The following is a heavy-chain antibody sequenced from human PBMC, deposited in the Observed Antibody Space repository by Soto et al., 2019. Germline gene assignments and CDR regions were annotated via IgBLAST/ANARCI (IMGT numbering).Heavy chain of an antibody. D-gene: IGHD6-6*01. CDR3: ARDQQGIAARAFDY. Sequence: GSLRLSCAASGFTFSSYAMHCVRQAPGKGLEWVAVISYDGSNKYYADSVKGRFTISRDNSKNTLYLQMNSLRAEDTAVYYCARDQQGIAARAFDYWGQGTLVTVSS. J-gene: IGHJ4*02. CDR1: GFTFSSYA. V-gene: IGHV3-30-3*01. CDR2: ISYDGSNK.